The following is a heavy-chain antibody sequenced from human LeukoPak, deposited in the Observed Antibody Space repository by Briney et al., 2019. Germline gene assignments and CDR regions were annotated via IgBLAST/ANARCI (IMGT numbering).Heavy chain of an antibody. CDR2: INHSGST. CDR1: GGSFSGYY. CDR3: AREPRSHYYYYYYMDV. J-gene: IGHJ6*03. V-gene: IGHV4-34*01. D-gene: IGHD1-14*01. Sequence: MASETLSLTCAVYGGSFSGYYWSWIRQPPGKGLEWIGEINHSGSTNYNPSLKSRVTISVDTSKNQFSLKLSSVTAADTAVYYCAREPRSHYYYYYYMDVWGKGTTVTVSS.